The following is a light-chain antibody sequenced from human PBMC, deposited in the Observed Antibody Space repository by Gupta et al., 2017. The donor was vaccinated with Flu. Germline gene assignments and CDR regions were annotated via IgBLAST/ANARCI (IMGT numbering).Light chain of an antibody. Sequence: DIQMPQSPSTLSASVGDRVTITCRASQTISNWLAWYQQKPGKGPNLLISKASTLDSGVPARFSGSGSGTEVTLTSSGLQPDDFATYYCQQYNGTFGGGTKVEIK. V-gene: IGKV1-5*03. CDR2: KAS. CDR1: QTISNW. J-gene: IGKJ4*01. CDR3: QQYNGT.